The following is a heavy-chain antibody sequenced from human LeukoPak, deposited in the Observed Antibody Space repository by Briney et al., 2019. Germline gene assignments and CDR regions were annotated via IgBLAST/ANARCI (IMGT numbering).Heavy chain of an antibody. CDR1: GLIFSSHS. Sequence: PGGSLRLSCAASGLIFSSHSMNWVRQAPGTGLEWVSSISSSSSYIYYADSVKGRFTISRDNAKNSLYLQMNSLRAEDTAVYYCARWYNWNDEGVYYYYGMDVWGQETTVTVSS. CDR2: ISSSSSYI. D-gene: IGHD1-1*01. V-gene: IGHV3-21*01. CDR3: ARWYNWNDEGVYYYYGMDV. J-gene: IGHJ6*02.